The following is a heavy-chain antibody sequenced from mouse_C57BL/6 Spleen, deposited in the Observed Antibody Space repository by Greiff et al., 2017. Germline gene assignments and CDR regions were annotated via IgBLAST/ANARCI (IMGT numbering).Heavy chain of an antibody. Sequence: EVNVVESGGGLVKPGGSLKLSCAASGFTFSDYGMHWVRQAPEKGLEWVAYISSGSSTIYYADTVKGRFTISRDNAKNTLFLQMTSLRSEDTAMYYCARGGSFITTVVATNFDYWGQGTTLTVSS. CDR2: ISSGSSTI. CDR1: GFTFSDYG. V-gene: IGHV5-17*01. CDR3: ARGGSFITTVVATNFDY. D-gene: IGHD1-1*01. J-gene: IGHJ2*01.